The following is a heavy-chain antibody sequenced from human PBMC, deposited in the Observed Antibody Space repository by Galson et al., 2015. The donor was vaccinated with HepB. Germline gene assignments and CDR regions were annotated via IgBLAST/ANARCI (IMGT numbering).Heavy chain of an antibody. Sequence: SLRLSCAASGLRFSYYYMTWIRQAPGKGLEWISYIDSSGDAIYYADSVKGRFAISRDNAENSLYLQMNSLRAEDTAVHYCAGSTCWYRVLDYWGRGTLVTVSS. V-gene: IGHV3-11*01. CDR2: IDSSGDAI. CDR1: GLRFSYYY. D-gene: IGHD6-19*01. J-gene: IGHJ4*02. CDR3: AGSTCWYRVLDY.